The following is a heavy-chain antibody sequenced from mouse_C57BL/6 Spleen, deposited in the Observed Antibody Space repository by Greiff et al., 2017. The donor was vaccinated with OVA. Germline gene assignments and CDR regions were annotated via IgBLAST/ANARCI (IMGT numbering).Heavy chain of an antibody. J-gene: IGHJ1*03. V-gene: IGHV1-82*01. CDR2: IYPGDGDT. Sequence: QVQLQQSGPELVKPGASVKISCKASGYAFSSSWMNWVKQRPGKGLEWIGRIYPGDGDTNYNGKFKGKATLTADKSSSTAYMQLSSLTSEDSAVYFCAILTGTNWYFDVWGTGTTVTVSS. CDR1: GYAFSSSW. D-gene: IGHD4-1*01. CDR3: AILTGTNWYFDV.